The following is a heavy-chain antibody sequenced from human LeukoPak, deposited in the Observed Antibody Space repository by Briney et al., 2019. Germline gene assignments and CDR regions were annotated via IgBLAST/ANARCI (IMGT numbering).Heavy chain of an antibody. J-gene: IGHJ4*02. CDR1: GYTFTSYA. V-gene: IGHV1-3*01. D-gene: IGHD3-22*01. CDR3: ARARSDSSGYYYFDY. Sequence: ASVKVSCKASGYTFTSYAMHWVRQAPGQRLEWMGWINVGNGNTKYSQKFQGRVTITRDTSASTAYMELSSLRSEDTAVYYCARARSDSSGYYYFDYWGQGTLVTVSS. CDR2: INVGNGNT.